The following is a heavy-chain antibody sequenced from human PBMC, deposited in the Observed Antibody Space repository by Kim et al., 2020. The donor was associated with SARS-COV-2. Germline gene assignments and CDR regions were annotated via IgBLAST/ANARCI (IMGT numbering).Heavy chain of an antibody. V-gene: IGHV4-39*01. CDR2: IYYSGST. CDR3: ARMVRGAIGLNWFDP. Sequence: SETLSLTCTVSGGSISSSSYYWGWIRQPPGKGLEWIGSIYYSGSTYYNPSLKSRVTISVDTSKNQFSLKLSSVTAADTAVYYCARMVRGAIGLNWFDPWGQGTLVTVSS. CDR1: GGSISSSSYY. D-gene: IGHD3-10*01. J-gene: IGHJ5*02.